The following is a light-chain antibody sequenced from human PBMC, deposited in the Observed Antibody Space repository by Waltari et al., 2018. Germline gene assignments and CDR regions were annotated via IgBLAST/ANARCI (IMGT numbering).Light chain of an antibody. CDR3: AAWDERLHGMG. V-gene: IGLV1-44*01. J-gene: IGLJ2*01. CDR1: RSNIGSNA. CDR2: NNN. Sequence: QSVLTQPPAASGTPGQSVTFSCSGSRSNIGSNAVNWYQLLPGTAPKLLTYNNNERPSGVPGRVSGSKSGTSASLAVSGLQSEDEAHYYCAAWDERLHGMGFGGGTKLTVL.